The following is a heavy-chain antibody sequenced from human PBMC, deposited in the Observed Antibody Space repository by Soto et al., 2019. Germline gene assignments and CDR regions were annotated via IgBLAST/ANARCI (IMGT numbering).Heavy chain of an antibody. J-gene: IGHJ4*02. D-gene: IGHD2-2*01. CDR2: IKFDGSVK. Sequence: GGSLRLSCVASGFSFSDYWMSWVRQAPGKGPEWVANIKFDGSVKQYVDSVRGRFSISRDNFRNSLFLQMNSLRAGDTAIYYCVKDGGYCSSATCYSPRNHYFDSWGQGTLVTVS. V-gene: IGHV3-7*03. CDR1: GFSFSDYW. CDR3: VKDGGYCSSATCYSPRNHYFDS.